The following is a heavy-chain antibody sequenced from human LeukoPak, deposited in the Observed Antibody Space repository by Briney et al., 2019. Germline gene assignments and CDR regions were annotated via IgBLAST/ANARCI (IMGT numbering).Heavy chain of an antibody. CDR2: INPNSGGT. CDR3: ARGGEAAAVTNWFDP. V-gene: IGHV1-2*02. CDR1: GYTFTDYY. J-gene: IGHJ5*02. Sequence: ASVRVSFKASGYTFTDYYLHWVRQAPGQGLEWMGWINPNSGGTNYAQKFQGRVTMTRDTSITTAYMELSRLTSDDTAVYFCARGGEAAAVTNWFDPWGQGTLVAVSS. D-gene: IGHD6-13*01.